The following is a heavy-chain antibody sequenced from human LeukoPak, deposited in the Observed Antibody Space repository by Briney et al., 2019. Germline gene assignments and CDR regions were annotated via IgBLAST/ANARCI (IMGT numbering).Heavy chain of an antibody. D-gene: IGHD4-17*01. CDR1: GGSISSGGYY. J-gene: IGHJ5*02. CDR2: IYYSGST. Sequence: PSETLSLTCTVSGGSISSGGYYWSWIRQHPGKGLEWIGYIYYSGSTYYNPSLRSRVTISVDTSKSQFSLKLSSVTAADTAVYYCARVRDYGHKFDPWGQGTLVTVSS. CDR3: ARVRDYGHKFDP. V-gene: IGHV4-31*03.